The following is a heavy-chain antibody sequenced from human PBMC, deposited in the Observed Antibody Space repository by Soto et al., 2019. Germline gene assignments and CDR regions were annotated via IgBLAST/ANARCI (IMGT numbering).Heavy chain of an antibody. CDR3: ARDPRTGFGYYGMDV. D-gene: IGHD3-10*01. CDR1: GFTYSRYW. Sequence: GGTLRLSCGAPGFTYSRYWMTWVRQATGKGVAGVDNIKREGGERYYVDSVKARFTTSRDNAKNSLYLQMNSLRAEDTAVYYCARDPRTGFGYYGMDVWGQGTTVTVSS. V-gene: IGHV3-7*03. CDR2: IKREGGER. J-gene: IGHJ6*02.